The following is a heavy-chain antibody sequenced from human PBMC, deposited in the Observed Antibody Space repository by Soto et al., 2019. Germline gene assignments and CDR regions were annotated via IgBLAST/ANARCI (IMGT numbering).Heavy chain of an antibody. CDR2: ISYDGSNK. CDR1: GFTFSSYG. V-gene: IGHV3-30*18. J-gene: IGHJ4*02. D-gene: IGHD4-17*01. CDR3: AKDGGHDYGDYCFDY. Sequence: PGGSLRLSCAASGFTFSSYGMHWVRQAPGKGLEWVAVISYDGSNKYYADSVKGRFTISRDNSKNTLYLQMNSLRAEDTAVYYCAKDGGHDYGDYCFDYWGQGTLVTVSS.